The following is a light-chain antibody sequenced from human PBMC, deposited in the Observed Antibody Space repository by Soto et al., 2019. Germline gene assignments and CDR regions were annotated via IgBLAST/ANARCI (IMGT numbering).Light chain of an antibody. V-gene: IGLV2-14*01. CDR3: SSYTSSSTRG. CDR1: SSDVGGYNY. CDR2: EVS. Sequence: QSALTQPASVSGSPGQSITISCTGTSSDVGGYNYVSWYQQHPGKAPKLMIYEVSNRPSGVSNRFSGSKSGNTASLTISGLQAEDEADYYCSSYTSSSTRGFGGGTKL. J-gene: IGLJ2*01.